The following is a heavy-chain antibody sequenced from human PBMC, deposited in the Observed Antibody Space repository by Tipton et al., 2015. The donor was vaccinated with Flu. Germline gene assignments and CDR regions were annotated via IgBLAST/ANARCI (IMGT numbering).Heavy chain of an antibody. Sequence: LRLSCSVSGGPISSGPYYWTWIRQHPGKGLEWIGYMYYGGSTYYSPSLQSLVTISFDMSKNQFSLNLNSVTAADTVVYYCARGSGTGSYPHFFDYWGQGIVVTVSS. CDR2: MYYGGST. J-gene: IGHJ4*02. CDR1: GGPISSGPYY. CDR3: ARGSGTGSYPHFFDY. V-gene: IGHV4-31*01. D-gene: IGHD3-10*01.